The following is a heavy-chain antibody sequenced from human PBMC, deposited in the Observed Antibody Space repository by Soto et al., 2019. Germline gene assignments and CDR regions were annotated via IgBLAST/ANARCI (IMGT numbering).Heavy chain of an antibody. D-gene: IGHD5-18*01. Sequence: PGGSLRLSCSASGFTFSIYAMHWVRHAPGKGLEYVSAISSNGGSTYYADSVKGRFTISRDNSKNTLYLQMSSLRAEDTAVYYCTSSGIQLWAYFDYWGQGTLVTVSS. CDR2: ISSNGGST. CDR1: GFTFSIYA. CDR3: TSSGIQLWAYFDY. V-gene: IGHV3-64D*06. J-gene: IGHJ4*02.